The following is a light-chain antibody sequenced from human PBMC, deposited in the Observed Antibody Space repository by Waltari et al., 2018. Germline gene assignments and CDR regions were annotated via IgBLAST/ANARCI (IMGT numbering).Light chain of an antibody. CDR1: QSVSRT. Sequence: IVLTQSPGTLSLSPGERATLSCRASQSVSRTLAWSQQKPGQAPRLLIYDASSRATGIPARFSGSGSGTDFSLTISRLEPEDFAVYYCQKYGTLPATFGQGTKVEIK. CDR2: DAS. V-gene: IGKV3-20*01. J-gene: IGKJ1*01. CDR3: QKYGTLPAT.